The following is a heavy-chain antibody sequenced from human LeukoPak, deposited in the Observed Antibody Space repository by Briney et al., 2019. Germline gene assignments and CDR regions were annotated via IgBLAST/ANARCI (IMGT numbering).Heavy chain of an antibody. D-gene: IGHD3-10*01. CDR1: GGTFSSYA. CDR3: AREWAGYGSGSYYYY. Sequence: SVKVSCKASGGTFSSYANSWVRQAPGQGLEWMGGIIPLFGTANYAQKFLGRVIITADESTSTTYMYLSSLKSEDTAVYYCAREWAGYGSGSYYYYWGQGTLVTVSS. J-gene: IGHJ4*02. V-gene: IGHV1-69*13. CDR2: IIPLFGTA.